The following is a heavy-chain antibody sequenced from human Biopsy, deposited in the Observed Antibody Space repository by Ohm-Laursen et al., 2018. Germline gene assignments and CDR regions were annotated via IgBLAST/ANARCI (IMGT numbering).Heavy chain of an antibody. V-gene: IGHV3-23*01. J-gene: IGHJ3*02. CDR2: ITVSADTT. Sequence: GSLRLSCTASGFSVNDNYMNWVRQAPGKGLEWVSAITVSADTTYYADSVRGRFTVSRDNSQNTLYLQMNSLRAEDTAIYYCAKGRVGNSGSLDIWGHGTMVTVSS. CDR3: AKGRVGNSGSLDI. D-gene: IGHD1-1*01. CDR1: GFSVNDNY.